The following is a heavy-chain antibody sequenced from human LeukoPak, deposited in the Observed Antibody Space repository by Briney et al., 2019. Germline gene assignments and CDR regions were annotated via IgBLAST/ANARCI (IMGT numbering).Heavy chain of an antibody. Sequence: GGSLRLSCAASGFTFNNYPMTWVRQAPGKGLEWVSSINPSGGNTYYADSVKGRFTISRDNSENTLYLQMNSLRAEDTALYYCAKGINGYFDYWGQETLVTVSS. CDR1: GFTFNNYP. D-gene: IGHD2-8*01. CDR2: INPSGGNT. J-gene: IGHJ4*02. CDR3: AKGINGYFDY. V-gene: IGHV3-23*01.